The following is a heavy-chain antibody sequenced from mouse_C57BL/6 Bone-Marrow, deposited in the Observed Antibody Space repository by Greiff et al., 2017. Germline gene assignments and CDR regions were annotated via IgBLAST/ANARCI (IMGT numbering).Heavy chain of an antibody. CDR3: ARSLYGPWFAY. CDR2: IDPSDSYT. D-gene: IGHD1-1*01. V-gene: IGHV1-69*01. Sequence: VQLKQPGAELVMPGASVKLSCKASGYTFTSYWMHWVKQRPGQGLEWIGEIDPSDSYTNYNQKFKGKSTLTVYKSSSTAYMQLSSLTSEDSAVYYCARSLYGPWFAYWGQGTLVTVSA. CDR1: GYTFTSYW. J-gene: IGHJ3*01.